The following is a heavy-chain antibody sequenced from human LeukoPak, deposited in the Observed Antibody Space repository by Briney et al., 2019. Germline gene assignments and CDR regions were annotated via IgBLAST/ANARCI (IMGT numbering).Heavy chain of an antibody. CDR3: ARAPAGVIGMKDAFHI. Sequence: GGSLRLSCAASGFTFSSYSMNWVRQAPGKGLEWVSSISGSSSYIYYADSVKGRFTISRHNAKNSLYLQMNSLRVEDTAVYYCARAPAGVIGMKDAFHIWGQGTMVTVSS. V-gene: IGHV3-21*01. CDR2: ISGSSSYI. D-gene: IGHD3-16*02. CDR1: GFTFSSYS. J-gene: IGHJ3*02.